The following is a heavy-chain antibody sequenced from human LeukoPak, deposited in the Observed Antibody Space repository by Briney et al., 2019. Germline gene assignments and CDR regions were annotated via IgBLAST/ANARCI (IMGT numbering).Heavy chain of an antibody. J-gene: IGHJ4*02. Sequence: PGGSLRLSCAASGFTFSSYAMSWVRQAPGKGPEWVSAISGSGGSTYYADSVKGRFTISRDNSKNTLYLQMNSLRAEDTAVYYCAKVNQDIVVVPAAIDYWGQGTLVTVSS. V-gene: IGHV3-23*01. CDR3: AKVNQDIVVVPAAIDY. CDR2: ISGSGGST. D-gene: IGHD2-2*02. CDR1: GFTFSSYA.